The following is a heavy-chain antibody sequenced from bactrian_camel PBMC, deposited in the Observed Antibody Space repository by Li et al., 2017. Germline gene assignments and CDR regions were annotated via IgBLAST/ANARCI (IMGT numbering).Heavy chain of an antibody. J-gene: IGHJ4*01. CDR3: ATGPYGLGVLMHNHDLAT. Sequence: HVQLVESGGGSVQAGGSLRLSCVISKMTVNRYCSGWFRQSPGKEREGVAAVDTDGDTQYADSVKGRVTVSRDNTNTLYLQLNNLKPEDSAMYYCATGPYGLGVLMHNHDLATWGQGTQVTVS. CDR1: KMTVNRYC. V-gene: IGHV3S55*01. CDR2: VDTDGDT. D-gene: IGHD5*01.